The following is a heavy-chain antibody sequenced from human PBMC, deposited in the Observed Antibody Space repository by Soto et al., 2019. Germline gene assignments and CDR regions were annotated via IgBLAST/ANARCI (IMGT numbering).Heavy chain of an antibody. CDR3: ARVGYCSSTSCYGRLPSDY. Sequence: PGGSLRLSCAASGFTFSDYYMSWIRQAPGKGLEWVSYISSSGSTIYYADSVKGRFTISRDNAKNSLYLQMNSLRAEDTAVYYCARVGYCSSTSCYGRLPSDYWGQGTLVTVSS. CDR1: GFTFSDYY. D-gene: IGHD2-2*01. J-gene: IGHJ4*02. V-gene: IGHV3-11*01. CDR2: ISSSGSTI.